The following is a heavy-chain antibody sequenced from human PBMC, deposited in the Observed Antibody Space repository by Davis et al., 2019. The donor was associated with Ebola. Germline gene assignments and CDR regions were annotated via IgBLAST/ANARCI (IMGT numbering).Heavy chain of an antibody. CDR1: GFTFSSYW. Sequence: PGGSLRLSCAASGFTFSSYWMNWVRQAPGKGLEWVSSISSSSSYIYYADSVKGRFTISRDNAKNSLYLQMNSLRAEDTAVYYCARAVNYYYYGMDVWGKGTTVTVSS. V-gene: IGHV3-21*01. CDR2: ISSSSSYI. CDR3: ARAVNYYYYGMDV. J-gene: IGHJ6*04. D-gene: IGHD4-17*01.